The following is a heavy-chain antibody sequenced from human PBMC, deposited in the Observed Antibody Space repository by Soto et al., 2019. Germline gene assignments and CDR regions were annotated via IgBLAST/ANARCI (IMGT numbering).Heavy chain of an antibody. CDR1: GASISREDYY. CDR3: VRSVAARLERLGMDL. Sequence: SETLSPTCTVPGASISREDYYGTCIPQPPGKGLVWICYTLYTGGSNYNPSLKSRVPMSVPTSMHQYTLTLRSVPAAATAMYYCVRSVAARLERLGMDLWGPGTSVTVSS. CDR2: TLYTGGS. V-gene: IGHV4-30-4*01. J-gene: IGHJ6*02. D-gene: IGHD6-6*01.